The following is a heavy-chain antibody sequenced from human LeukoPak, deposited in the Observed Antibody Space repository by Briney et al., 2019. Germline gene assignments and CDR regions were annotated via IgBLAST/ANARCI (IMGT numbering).Heavy chain of an antibody. CDR3: STTYYYDSSEGY. D-gene: IGHD3-22*01. J-gene: IGHJ4*02. CDR1: GFTFSNAW. V-gene: IGHV3-15*07. CDR2: IKSKTDGGTT. Sequence: GGSLRLSCAASGFTFSNAWMNWVRQAPGKGLEWVGRIKSKTDGGTTDYAAPVKGRFTISRDDSKSTLYLQMNSLKTEDTAVYYCSTTYYYDSSEGYWGQGTLVTVSS.